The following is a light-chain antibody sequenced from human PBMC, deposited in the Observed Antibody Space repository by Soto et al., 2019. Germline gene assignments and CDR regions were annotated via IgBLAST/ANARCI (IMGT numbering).Light chain of an antibody. CDR1: NTDVENYNF. Sequence: QSVLPQPASVSGSPGQSITIACTGINTDVENYNFVSWYQQHPGKAPKLMIYEDYKRPSGISDRFSGSKSGNTASLTISGLLAEDEADYYCTSYTSTSTYVFGTGTKVTVL. CDR2: EDY. V-gene: IGLV2-14*02. J-gene: IGLJ1*01. CDR3: TSYTSTSTYV.